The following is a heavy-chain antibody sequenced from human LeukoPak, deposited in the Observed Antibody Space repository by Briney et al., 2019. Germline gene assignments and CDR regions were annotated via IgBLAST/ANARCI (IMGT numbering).Heavy chain of an antibody. V-gene: IGHV4-39*01. CDR1: GDSLSSGLYY. Sequence: SETLSLTCTVSGDSLSSGLYYWGWVGQPPGKVLTSIGSGYYSGSTLFSASFENRVAMPVDRSKNQFALKLNSVTAADTATYYCARLCQVTTCAKFEYWGQGILVTVAS. J-gene: IGHJ4*02. D-gene: IGHD2-21*02. CDR2: GYYSGST. CDR3: ARLCQVTTCAKFEY.